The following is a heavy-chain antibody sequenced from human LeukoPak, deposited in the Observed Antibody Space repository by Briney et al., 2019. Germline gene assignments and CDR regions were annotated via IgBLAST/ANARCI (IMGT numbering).Heavy chain of an antibody. J-gene: IGHJ4*02. CDR2: ISYDGSNK. D-gene: IGHD3-22*01. CDR1: GFTFSSYG. V-gene: IGHV3-30*03. CDR3: ASPEYYYDSSGYLGY. Sequence: GRSLRLSCAASGFTFSSYGMHWVRQAPGKGLEWVAVISYDGSNKYYADSVKGRFTISRDNSKNTLYLQMNSLRAEDTAVYYCASPEYYYDSSGYLGYWGQGTLVTVSS.